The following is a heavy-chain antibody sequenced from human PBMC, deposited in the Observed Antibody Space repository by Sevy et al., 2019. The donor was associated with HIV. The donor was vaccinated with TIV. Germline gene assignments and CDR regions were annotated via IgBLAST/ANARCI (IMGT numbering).Heavy chain of an antibody. J-gene: IGHJ4*02. CDR2: IYSIGST. D-gene: IGHD3-3*01. CDR1: GGSISGYY. V-gene: IGHV4-4*07. Sequence: SETLSLTCAVSGGSISGYYWSWIRQPAGKGLEWIGRIYSIGSTNYHPSLKSRVTMSVDTSKNQFSLKLSSVTAADTAVYYCARTAQFGVADYWGQGTLVTVSS. CDR3: ARTAQFGVADY.